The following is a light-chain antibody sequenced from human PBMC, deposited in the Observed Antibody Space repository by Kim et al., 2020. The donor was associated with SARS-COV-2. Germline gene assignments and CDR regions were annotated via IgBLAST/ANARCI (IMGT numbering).Light chain of an antibody. CDR3: QLYYNCPYT. CDR1: QDISNY. Sequence: DIQMTQSPSSLSASVGDRVTITCRASQDISNYLAWFQQKPGKAPKCLIFAAFNLQSGVPSRFSGSGSGTDFTLTISSLQPEDVATYFCQLYYNCPYTFGQGTELEIK. CDR2: AAF. J-gene: IGKJ2*01. V-gene: IGKV1-16*01.